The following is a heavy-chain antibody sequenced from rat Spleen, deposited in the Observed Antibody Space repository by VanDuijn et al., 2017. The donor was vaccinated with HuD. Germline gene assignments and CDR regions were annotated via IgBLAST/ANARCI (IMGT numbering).Heavy chain of an antibody. V-gene: IGHV5-31*01. D-gene: IGHD1-1*01. J-gene: IGHJ3*01. CDR1: GITFNNFW. CDR2: ISNTGGSI. CDR3: AREGFEVTFAY. Sequence: EVQLVESGGGLVQPGRSLKLSCVASGITFNNFWMSWIRQAPGKGLEWVASISNTGGSIYYPDSVKGRFTISRNNAENTVYLQMNSLRSEDTATYYCAREGFEVTFAYWGQGTLVTVSS.